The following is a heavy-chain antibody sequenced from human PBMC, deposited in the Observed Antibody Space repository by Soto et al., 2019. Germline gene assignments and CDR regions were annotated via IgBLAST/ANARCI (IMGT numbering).Heavy chain of an antibody. D-gene: IGHD3-3*01. V-gene: IGHV3-74*01. J-gene: IGHJ6*02. CDR3: ARDSRRITIFGVARFRPSYGMDV. CDR1: GFTFSSYW. CDR2: INSDGSST. Sequence: PGGSLRLSCAASGFTFSSYWMHWVRQAPGKXLVWVSRINSDGSSTSYADSVKGRFTISRDNAKNTLYLQMNSLRAEDTAVYYCARDSRRITIFGVARFRPSYGMDVWGQGTTVTVSS.